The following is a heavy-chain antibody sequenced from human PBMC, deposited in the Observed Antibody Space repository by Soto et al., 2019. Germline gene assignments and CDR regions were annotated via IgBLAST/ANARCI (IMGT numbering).Heavy chain of an antibody. CDR2: IIPILGIA. D-gene: IGHD1-26*01. J-gene: IGHJ5*02. CDR3: AHGRWEEHRDGYRGWFDP. V-gene: IGHV1-69*02. Sequence: QVQLVQSGAEVKKPGSSVKVSCKASGGTFSSYTISWVRQAPGQGLEWMGRIIPILGIANYAQKFKGRVTNPADKSTSTAYMELSSLRSEDTSVYYCAHGRWEEHRDGYRGWFDPWGQGTLITVSS. CDR1: GGTFSSYT.